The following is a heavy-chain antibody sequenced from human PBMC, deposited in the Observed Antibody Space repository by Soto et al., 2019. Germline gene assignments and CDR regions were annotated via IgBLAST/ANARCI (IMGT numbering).Heavy chain of an antibody. D-gene: IGHD2-21*02. CDR1: GFSLNTRGVG. V-gene: IGHV2-5*01. CDR3: AHLPPFADYYFDY. CDR2: IYWNEDT. Sequence: QITLKESGPTLVKPTQTLTLTCSFSGFSLNTRGVGVGWVRQPPGKALEWLTLIYWNEDTRYSPSLKSRITVTKDTSKNQVALTMTNMDPVDTATYYCAHLPPFADYYFDYWGQGTLVTVSS. J-gene: IGHJ4*02.